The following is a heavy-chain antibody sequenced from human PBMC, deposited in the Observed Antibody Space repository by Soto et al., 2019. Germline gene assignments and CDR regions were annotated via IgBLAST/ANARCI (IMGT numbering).Heavy chain of an antibody. V-gene: IGHV1-18*04. J-gene: IGHJ4*02. Sequence: ASVKVSCKASGYTFATYGINWVRQAPGQGLEWMGWIFPYNGNTNYAQKLQGRVTMTTDTSTSTAYMELRSLRSDDTAVYYCARWHYYDSSGPAHWGQGTLVTVSS. CDR1: GYTFATYG. CDR3: ARWHYYDSSGPAH. D-gene: IGHD3-22*01. CDR2: IFPYNGNT.